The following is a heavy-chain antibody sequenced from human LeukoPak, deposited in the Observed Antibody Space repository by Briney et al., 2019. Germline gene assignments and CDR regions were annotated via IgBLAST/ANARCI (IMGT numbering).Heavy chain of an antibody. CDR2: IKQDGSEK. CDR1: GFTFSSYW. V-gene: IGHV3-7*01. D-gene: IGHD5-24*01. J-gene: IGHJ4*02. CDR3: ARDPGRWLQFSHFDY. Sequence: GGSLRLSCAASGFTFSSYWMSWVRQAPGKGLEWVANIKQDGSEKYYVDSVKGRFTISGDNAKNSLYLQMNSLRAEDTAVYYCARDPGRWLQFSHFDYWGQGTLVTVSS.